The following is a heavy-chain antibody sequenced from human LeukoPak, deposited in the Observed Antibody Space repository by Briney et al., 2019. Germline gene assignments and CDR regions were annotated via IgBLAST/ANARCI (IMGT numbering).Heavy chain of an antibody. CDR1: GCSLTNYG. CDR3: ARDLGIAVAGTVVDY. V-gene: IGHV1-18*01. CDR2: ISAYNGNT. D-gene: IGHD6-19*01. J-gene: IGHJ4*02. Sequence: SVPVSRMASGCSLTNYGSIWVRQAPAQPREWMGGISAYNGNTNYVQKLQGRVTMTTDTSTSTAYMELRSLRSDDTAVYYCARDLGIAVAGTVVDYWGQGTLVTVSS.